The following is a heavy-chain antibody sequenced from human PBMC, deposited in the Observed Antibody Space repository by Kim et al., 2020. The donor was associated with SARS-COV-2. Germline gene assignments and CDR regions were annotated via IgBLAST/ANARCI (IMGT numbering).Heavy chain of an antibody. D-gene: IGHD4-17*01. CDR1: GYTFTSYG. J-gene: IGHJ1*01. V-gene: IGHV1-18*01. CDR3: ARVGDYYGDYFFEAPTEGYFQH. Sequence: ASVKVSCKASGYTFTSYGISWVRQAPGQGLEWMGWISAYNGNTNYAQKLQGRVTMTTDTSTSTAYMELRSLRSDDTAVYYCARVGDYYGDYFFEAPTEGYFQHWGQGTLVTVSS. CDR2: ISAYNGNT.